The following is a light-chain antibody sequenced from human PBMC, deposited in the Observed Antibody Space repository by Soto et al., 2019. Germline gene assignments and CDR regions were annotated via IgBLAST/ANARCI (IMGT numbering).Light chain of an antibody. J-gene: IGKJ4*01. CDR2: GAS. V-gene: IGKV3-15*01. CDR1: QSVSSN. CDR3: QQYNTWSPLT. Sequence: EVVMTQSPATLSVSPGARATLSCRASQSVSSNLAWYQQKPGQAPRLLIYGASTRATGIPARFSGSGSGTEFTLTISSLQSEDFAVYYCQQYNTWSPLTFGGGTKVEIK.